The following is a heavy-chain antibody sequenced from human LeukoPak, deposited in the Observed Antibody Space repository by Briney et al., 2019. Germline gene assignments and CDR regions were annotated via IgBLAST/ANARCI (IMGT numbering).Heavy chain of an antibody. CDR1: GFTFSKHA. CDR2: ISCSGGKT. CDR3: AKDYGDYGDYVRGYDY. J-gene: IGHJ4*02. D-gene: IGHD4-17*01. V-gene: IGHV3-23*01. Sequence: GGPVSLLCAASGFTFSKHAMIGARQAPGEALECLSDISCSGGKTYYGGSVKGRFTISRADSKNSLFLEMNRLRSEDTAVYDCAKDYGDYGDYVRGYDYWGQGTLVTVSS.